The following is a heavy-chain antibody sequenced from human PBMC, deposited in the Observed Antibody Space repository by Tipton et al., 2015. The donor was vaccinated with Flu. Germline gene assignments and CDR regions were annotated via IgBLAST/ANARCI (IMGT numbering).Heavy chain of an antibody. J-gene: IGHJ5*02. D-gene: IGHD1-1*01. CDR3: ARVHIATTGPWFDP. CDR1: GGSIRSYY. Sequence: TLSLTCTVSGGSIRSYYWSWIRQPPGKGLEWIGYIYYTGDTYYNPSLKSRVTISIGTSKNQFSLELSSVTAADAAVYYCARVHIATTGPWFDPWGQGTLVTVSS. V-gene: IGHV4-59*01. CDR2: IYYTGDT.